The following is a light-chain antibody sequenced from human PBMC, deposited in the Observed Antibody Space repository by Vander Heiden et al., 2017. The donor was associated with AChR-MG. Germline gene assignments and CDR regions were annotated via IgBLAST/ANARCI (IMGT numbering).Light chain of an antibody. CDR3: QTWGTGIWV. V-gene: IGLV4-69*01. CDR1: SGHSSYA. J-gene: IGLJ3*02. CDR2: LNSDGSH. Sequence: QLVLTQSPSASASLGASVKLTCTLRSGHSSYAIAWHQQQPEKGPWDLMKLNSDGSHSKGDGIPERFSGSSAGAERYLTISSLQAEDEADYYGQTWGTGIWVFGGGTKLTVL.